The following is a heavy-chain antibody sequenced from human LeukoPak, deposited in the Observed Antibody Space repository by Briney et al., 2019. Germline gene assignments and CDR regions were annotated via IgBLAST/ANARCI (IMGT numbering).Heavy chain of an antibody. V-gene: IGHV1-2*02. CDR3: ARVSPGYFDY. J-gene: IGHJ4*02. Sequence: YWMLCINPNNARTNYAQKFQASVTMTRHKSISTAYMELSRLKSDDTAVYYCARVSPGYFDYWGQGALVTVSS. CDR2: INPNNART.